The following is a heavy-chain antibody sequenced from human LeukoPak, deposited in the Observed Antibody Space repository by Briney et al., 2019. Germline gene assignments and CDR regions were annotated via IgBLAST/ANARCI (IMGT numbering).Heavy chain of an antibody. J-gene: IGHJ4*02. V-gene: IGHV4-61*01. CDR1: GGSVSSGSYY. Sequence: PSETLSLTCTVSGGSVSSGSYYWSWIRQPPGKGLEWIGYISYSGSTHYNPSLRSRVTTSAGTSKSQFSLNLNSVTAADAAVYYCAREKPESSGYPFDYWGQGILVTVSS. D-gene: IGHD5-12*01. CDR2: ISYSGST. CDR3: AREKPESSGYPFDY.